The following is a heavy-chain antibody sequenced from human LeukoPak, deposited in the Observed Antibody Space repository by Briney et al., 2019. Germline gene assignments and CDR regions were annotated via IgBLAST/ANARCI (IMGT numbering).Heavy chain of an antibody. D-gene: IGHD2-2*01. Sequence: GASVRVSSTSSVYSVTPFYIHWVRQAPGQGLGWMGWMNATSGGANYAQGFRGSLTMTRDTSITTAYMDLSSLTSDDTAMYYCITSSAYSTSWGAFDIWGQGTMVTVSS. J-gene: IGHJ3*02. CDR2: MNATSGGA. CDR1: VYSVTPFY. V-gene: IGHV1-2*02. CDR3: ITSSAYSTSWGAFDI.